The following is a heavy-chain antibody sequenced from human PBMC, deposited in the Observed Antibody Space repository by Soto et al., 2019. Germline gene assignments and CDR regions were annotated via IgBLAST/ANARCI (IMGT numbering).Heavy chain of an antibody. Sequence: ASVKVSCKASGGTFSIYAISWVLQAPGQGLEWMGWIIPNFGTTNYAQKIQGRVTITTDTSTSTAYMELRSLRSDDTAVYYCARGLGGNSDYYYYYMEVWDKGTTVTVS. V-gene: IGHV1-69*05. CDR2: IIPNFGTT. CDR3: ARGLGGNSDYYYYYMEV. D-gene: IGHD3-16*01. CDR1: GGTFSIYA. J-gene: IGHJ6*03.